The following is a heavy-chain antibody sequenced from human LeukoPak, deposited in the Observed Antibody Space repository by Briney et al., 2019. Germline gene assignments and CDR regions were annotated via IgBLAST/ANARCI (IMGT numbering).Heavy chain of an antibody. D-gene: IGHD3-22*01. CDR3: ARARITMIVDAFDI. CDR2: IYYSGST. CDR1: GGSISSYY. J-gene: IGHJ3*02. Sequence: SETLSLTCTVSGGSISSYYWSWIRQPPGKGLEWIGYIYYSGSTNYNPSLKSRATISVDTSKNQFSLKLSSVTAADTAVYYCARARITMIVDAFDIWGQGTMVTVSS. V-gene: IGHV4-59*01.